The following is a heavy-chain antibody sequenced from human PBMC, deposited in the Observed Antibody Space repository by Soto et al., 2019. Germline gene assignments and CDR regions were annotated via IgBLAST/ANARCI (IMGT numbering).Heavy chain of an antibody. Sequence: ASVKVSCKASGYTLTSYGISWVRQAPGQGLEWMGWISAYTGNTNYAQKLKGRVTMTTETXTSTAYMELRSLRADDTAVYYCARVETPYDFGSGSRADYGMDVWGQ. CDR3: ARVETPYDFGSGSRADYGMDV. D-gene: IGHD3-3*01. J-gene: IGHJ6*02. V-gene: IGHV1-18*01. CDR1: GYTLTSYG. CDR2: ISAYTGNT.